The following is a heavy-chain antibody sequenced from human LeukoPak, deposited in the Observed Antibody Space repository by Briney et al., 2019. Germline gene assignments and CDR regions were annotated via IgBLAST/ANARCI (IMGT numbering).Heavy chain of an antibody. J-gene: IGHJ6*03. CDR3: ARVSWFPGTSYYYMDV. CDR1: GYSISSGYY. D-gene: IGHD1-1*01. V-gene: IGHV4-38-2*02. CDR2: IYHSGST. Sequence: SETLSLTCTVSGYSISSGYYWGWIRQPPGKGLEWIGSIYHSGSTYYNPSLQSRVTISIDTSKNQFSLKLKSVTAADTAVYYCARVSWFPGTSYYYMDVWGKGTTVTVSS.